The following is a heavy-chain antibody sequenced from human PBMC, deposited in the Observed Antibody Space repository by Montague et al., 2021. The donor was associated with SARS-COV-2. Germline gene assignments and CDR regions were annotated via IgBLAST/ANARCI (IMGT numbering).Heavy chain of an antibody. CDR1: GGSISSSSYY. J-gene: IGHJ4*02. Sequence: SETLSLTCTVSGGSISSSSYYWGWIRQPPGKGLEWIGSIYYSGSTHYNPSLKSRVTISVDTSRNQFSLKLSSVTAADTAVYYCVEMVGAADYWGQGTLATVSS. D-gene: IGHD1-26*01. V-gene: IGHV4-39*01. CDR2: IYYSGST. CDR3: VEMVGAADY.